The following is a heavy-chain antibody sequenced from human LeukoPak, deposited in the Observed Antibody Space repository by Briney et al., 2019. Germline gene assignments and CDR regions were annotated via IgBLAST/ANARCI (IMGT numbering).Heavy chain of an antibody. D-gene: IGHD5-12*01. CDR3: ARIYQLRLRVWFDP. CDR2: MNPNSGNT. CDR1: GYTFTSYD. V-gene: IGHV1-8*01. Sequence: ASVKVSCKASGYTFTSYDINWVRQATGQGLEWMGWMNPNSGNTGYAQKFQGRVTMTRNTSISTAYMELSRLRSEDTAVYYCARIYQLRLRVWFDPWGQGTLVTVSS. J-gene: IGHJ5*02.